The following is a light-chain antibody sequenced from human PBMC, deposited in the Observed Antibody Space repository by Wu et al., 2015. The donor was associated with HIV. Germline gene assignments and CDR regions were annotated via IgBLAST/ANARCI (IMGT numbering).Light chain of an antibody. J-gene: IGKJ4*01. CDR3: QQYITWPLT. CDR1: QSVGSN. Sequence: EKVMTQSPATLSVSLGERATLSCRASQSVGSNLAWYQQKPGQAPRLLIYGAFTRATGIPARFSGSGSGTEFTLTITSMESEDFASFITVQQYITWPLTFGGGTRVE. V-gene: IGKV3-15*01. CDR2: GAF.